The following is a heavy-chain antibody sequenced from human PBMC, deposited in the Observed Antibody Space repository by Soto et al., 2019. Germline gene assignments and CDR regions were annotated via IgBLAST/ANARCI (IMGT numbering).Heavy chain of an antibody. CDR1: GYTFTSYA. Sequence: GASVKVSCKASGYTFTSYAMDWVRQAPGQRLEWMGWINAGNGNTKYSQKFQGRVTITRDTSTSTAYMDLRSLRSDDTAVYYCARYQGITTFGVYSMYYYGMDVWGQGTTVTVSS. CDR3: ARYQGITTFGVYSMYYYGMDV. V-gene: IGHV1-3*01. D-gene: IGHD3-3*01. CDR2: INAGNGNT. J-gene: IGHJ6*02.